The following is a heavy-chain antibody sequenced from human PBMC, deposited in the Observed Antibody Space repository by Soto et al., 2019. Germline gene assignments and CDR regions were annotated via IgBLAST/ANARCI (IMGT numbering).Heavy chain of an antibody. CDR1: GFTFSSYS. Sequence: PGGSLRLSCAASGFTFSSYSMNWVRQAPGKGLEWVSYISSSSSTIYYADSVKGRFTISRDNAKNSLYLQMNSLRAEDTAVYYCARDYYGSGSLSWGQGTMVTVSS. CDR2: ISSSSSTI. J-gene: IGHJ3*01. D-gene: IGHD3-10*01. CDR3: ARDYYGSGSLS. V-gene: IGHV3-48*01.